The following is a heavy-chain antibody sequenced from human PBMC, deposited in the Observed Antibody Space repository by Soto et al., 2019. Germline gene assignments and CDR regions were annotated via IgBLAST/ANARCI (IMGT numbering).Heavy chain of an antibody. D-gene: IGHD3-22*01. V-gene: IGHV1-8*01. J-gene: IGHJ4*02. Sequence: VSPVKRYRKASVYRYSRYDVSWLLHATEQGLEWMGWMNANNGNTGSAQKFQGRVTLTKTSSISTAYMELSSLRSEDTAVYYCLRSSGPKEYYYKSSGYSAGDYWVQGSLDTVSS. CDR1: VYRYSRYD. CDR2: MNANNGNT. CDR3: LRSSGPKEYYYKSSGYSAGDY.